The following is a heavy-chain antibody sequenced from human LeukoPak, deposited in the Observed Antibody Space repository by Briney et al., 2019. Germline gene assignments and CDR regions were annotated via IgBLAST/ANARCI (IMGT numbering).Heavy chain of an antibody. V-gene: IGHV5-51*01. CDR3: ARQYSGYDDPYYYYYGMDV. J-gene: IGHJ6*02. Sequence: PGESLKISCKGSGYSFTSYWIGWVRQMPGKGLEWMGIIYPGDSDTRYSPSFRGQVTISADKSISTAYLQWSSLKASDTAMYYCARQYSGYDDPYYYYYGMDVWGQGTTVTVSS. CDR1: GYSFTSYW. D-gene: IGHD5-12*01. CDR2: IYPGDSDT.